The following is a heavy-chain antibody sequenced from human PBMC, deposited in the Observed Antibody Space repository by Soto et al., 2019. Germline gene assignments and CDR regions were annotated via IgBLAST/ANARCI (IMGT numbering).Heavy chain of an antibody. D-gene: IGHD3-3*01. CDR1: GYTFTSYY. J-gene: IGHJ6*02. Sequence: ASVKVSCKASGYTFTSYYMHWVRQAPGQGLEWMGIINPSGGSTSYAQKFQGRVTMTRDTSTSTVYMELSSLRSEDTAVYYCARDGLVLFTDKTYDDFWSGYYYYGMDVWGQGTTVTVSS. CDR3: ARDGLVLFTDKTYDDFWSGYYYYGMDV. V-gene: IGHV1-46*01. CDR2: INPSGGST.